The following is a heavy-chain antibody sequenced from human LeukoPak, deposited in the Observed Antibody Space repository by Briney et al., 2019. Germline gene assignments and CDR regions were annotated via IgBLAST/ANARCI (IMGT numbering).Heavy chain of an antibody. Sequence: SETLSLTCTVSGGSISSYYWSWIRQPPGKGLEWSGYISYSGTTNYNPSLKSRVTISVDTSKNHFSLKLTSVTAAGTAVYYCAREAYTSGSFGAFDIWGQGTMVTVSS. CDR1: GGSISSYY. J-gene: IGHJ3*02. CDR2: ISYSGTT. V-gene: IGHV4-59*01. CDR3: AREAYTSGSFGAFDI. D-gene: IGHD3-10*01.